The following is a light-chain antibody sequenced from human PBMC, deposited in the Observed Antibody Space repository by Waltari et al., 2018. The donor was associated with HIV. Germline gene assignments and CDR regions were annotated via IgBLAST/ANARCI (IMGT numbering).Light chain of an antibody. V-gene: IGKV1-5*03. Sequence: DIQMTQSPSILSASVGDSVTITCRARQSIHMWLAWYQQKSGKAPNVLIYKASTLVSGVPSRFSGSGSGTEFTLTITSLQPDDFATYYCQEYDTQYHKFGQGTKV. CDR3: QEYDTQYHK. CDR2: KAS. CDR1: QSIHMW. J-gene: IGKJ1*01.